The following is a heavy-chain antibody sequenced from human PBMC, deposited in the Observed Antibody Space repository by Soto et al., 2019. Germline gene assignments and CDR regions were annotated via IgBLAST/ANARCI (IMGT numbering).Heavy chain of an antibody. CDR3: ASRITGSPNYSYGMDV. J-gene: IGHJ6*02. Sequence: QVQLVQSGAEVKKPGSSVKVSCKASGGTFSSYAINWVRQAPGQGLEWMGGIIPIFGTADYAQKFQGRVTITADESTSTAYMELRSLRSEDTAVYYCASRITGSPNYSYGMDVWGQGTPVTVSS. D-gene: IGHD1-20*01. V-gene: IGHV1-69*12. CDR1: GGTFSSYA. CDR2: IIPIFGTA.